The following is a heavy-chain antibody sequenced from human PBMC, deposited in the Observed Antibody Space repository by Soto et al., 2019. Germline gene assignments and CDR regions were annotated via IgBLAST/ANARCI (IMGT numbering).Heavy chain of an antibody. V-gene: IGHV3-53*04. J-gene: IGHJ4*02. CDR2: IYSGGST. Sequence: GGSLRLSCAASGFTVSSNYMSWVRQAPGKGLEWVSVIYSGGSTYYADSVKGRFTISRHNSKNTLYLQMNSLRAEDTAVYFCARGGGMYDSTGPFDYWGQGTLVTVSS. D-gene: IGHD3-22*01. CDR3: ARGGGMYDSTGPFDY. CDR1: GFTVSSNY.